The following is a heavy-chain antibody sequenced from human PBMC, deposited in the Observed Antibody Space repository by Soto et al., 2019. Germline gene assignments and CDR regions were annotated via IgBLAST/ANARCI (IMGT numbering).Heavy chain of an antibody. Sequence: EVQLLESGGGLVQPGGSLRLSCAASGFTFSSYAMSWVRQAPGKGLEWVSAISGSGGSTYYADSVKGRFTISRDNSKNTLYLQMNSLRAEDTAVYYCAKALKPHPPYSSGWYGDGMDVWGQGTTVTVSS. J-gene: IGHJ6*02. CDR2: ISGSGGST. V-gene: IGHV3-23*01. CDR3: AKALKPHPPYSSGWYGDGMDV. CDR1: GFTFSSYA. D-gene: IGHD6-19*01.